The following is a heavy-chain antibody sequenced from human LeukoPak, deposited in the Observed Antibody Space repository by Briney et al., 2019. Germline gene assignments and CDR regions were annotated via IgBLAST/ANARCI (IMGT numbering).Heavy chain of an antibody. CDR3: TNSRYSSGWSLYYYYYMDV. CDR2: IRSKAYGGTT. CDR1: GFTFGDYA. J-gene: IGHJ6*03. Sequence: GGSLRLSCTASGFTFGDYAMSWFRQAPGKGLEWVGFIRSKAYGGTTEYAASVEGRFTISRDDSKSIAYLQMNSLKTEDTAVYYCTNSRYSSGWSLYYYYYMDVWGKGTTVTVSS. D-gene: IGHD6-19*01. V-gene: IGHV3-49*03.